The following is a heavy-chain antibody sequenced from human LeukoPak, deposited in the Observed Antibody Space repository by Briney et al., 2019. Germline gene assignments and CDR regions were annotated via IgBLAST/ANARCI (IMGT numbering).Heavy chain of an antibody. CDR2: ISYDGSNK. Sequence: GGSLRLSCIVSGFTFSAYAMSWVRQAPGKGLEWVAVISYDGSNKYYADSVKGRFTISRDNSKNTLYLQMNSLRAEDAAVYYCARTGYSSGWYEDYFDYWGQGTLVTVSS. J-gene: IGHJ4*02. CDR3: ARTGYSSGWYEDYFDY. V-gene: IGHV3-30-3*01. D-gene: IGHD6-19*01. CDR1: GFTFSAYA.